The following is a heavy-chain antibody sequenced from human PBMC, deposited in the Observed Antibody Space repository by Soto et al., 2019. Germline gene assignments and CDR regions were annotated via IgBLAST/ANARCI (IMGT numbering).Heavy chain of an antibody. D-gene: IGHD2-21*02. CDR2: TYYRSKWYN. V-gene: IGHV6-1*01. J-gene: IGHJ6*04. Sequence: SQTLSLTCAISGASVSSKSAAWNCIRQSPSRGLEWLGRTYYRSKWYNDYAVSVKSRITINPDTSKNQFSLHLNSVTPEDTAVYYCGTFLDTATPDVWGEGTTVTVSS. CDR3: GTFLDTATPDV. CDR1: GASVSSKSAA.